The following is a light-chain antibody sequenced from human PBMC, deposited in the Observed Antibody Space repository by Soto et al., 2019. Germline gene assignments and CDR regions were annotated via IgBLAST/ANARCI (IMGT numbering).Light chain of an antibody. V-gene: IGKV3-15*01. CDR3: QQYNNWPT. J-gene: IGKJ2*01. CDR1: QSVSSN. Sequence: EIVMTQSPATLSVSPGERATLSCRASQSVSSNLAWYQQKPGQSPRLLIYGASTRATGIPARFSGSGSGTEFTLTISRLQSEDFAVYYCQQYNNWPTFVQGTKLEIK. CDR2: GAS.